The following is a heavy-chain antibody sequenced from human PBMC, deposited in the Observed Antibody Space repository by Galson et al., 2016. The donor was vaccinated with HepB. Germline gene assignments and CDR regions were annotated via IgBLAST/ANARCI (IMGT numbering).Heavy chain of an antibody. CDR1: GFAFSSYA. D-gene: IGHD5-12*01. CDR3: AKLRGGYSEPRYYDYYNGMDV. CDR2: ISDSGRTT. J-gene: IGHJ6*02. V-gene: IGHV3-23*01. Sequence: SLRLSCAASGFAFSSYAMSWVRQAPGKGLEWVSDISDSGRTTYYTDSVTGRFTISRDNSMNTLHLQMNSLTTEDKAIYYCAKLRGGYSEPRYYDYYNGMDVWGQGTTVTVSS.